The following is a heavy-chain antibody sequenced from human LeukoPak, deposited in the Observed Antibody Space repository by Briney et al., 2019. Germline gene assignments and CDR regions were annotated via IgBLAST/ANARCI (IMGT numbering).Heavy chain of an antibody. V-gene: IGHV4-59*01. CDR2: LYYSGST. CDR1: DGSISSYY. J-gene: IGHJ3*02. D-gene: IGHD2-2*01. Sequence: KASETLSLTCTVSDGSISSYYWSWIRQSPGKGLEWIGYLYYSGSTNYNPSLKSRVTISVDTSKNQFSLTLSSVTAADTAVYYCARGYCRGTSCNRYTFDMWGQGTMVTVS. CDR3: ARGYCRGTSCNRYTFDM.